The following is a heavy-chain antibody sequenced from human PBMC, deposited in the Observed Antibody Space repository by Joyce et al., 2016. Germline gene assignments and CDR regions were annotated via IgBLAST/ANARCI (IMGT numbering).Heavy chain of an antibody. CDR1: GYSFTSHW. J-gene: IGHJ5*02. V-gene: IGHV5-10-1*03. CDR3: ARHVTDWFDP. Sequence: EVQLVQSGAEVQKPGESLRISCKGSGYSFTSHWISWVRQMPGKGLEWMERVVPRDSYTDDSPSFEGHVTISVDKTSSAAYLQWSSLGASDTAIYYCARHVTDWFDPWGQGTLVTVSS. CDR2: VVPRDSYT. D-gene: IGHD3-10*02.